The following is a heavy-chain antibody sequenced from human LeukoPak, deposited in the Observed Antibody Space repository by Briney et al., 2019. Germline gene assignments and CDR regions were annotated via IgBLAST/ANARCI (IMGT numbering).Heavy chain of an antibody. V-gene: IGHV3-48*03. J-gene: IGHJ4*02. D-gene: IGHD3-22*01. CDR3: ARGGDSSGYYSSFDY. CDR2: ISGSGSTR. Sequence: RGSPRLSCAASGFTFSSYEMNWVRQAPGKGLEWVSYISGSGSTRYNADSVKGRFTISRDNAKNSLYLQMNSLRAEDTAVYYCARGGDSSGYYSSFDYWGQGALDPVSS. CDR1: GFTFSSYE.